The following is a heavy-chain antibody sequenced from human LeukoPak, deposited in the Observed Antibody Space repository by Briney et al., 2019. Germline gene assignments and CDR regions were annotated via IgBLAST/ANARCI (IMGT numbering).Heavy chain of an antibody. D-gene: IGHD4-17*01. CDR2: IYHSGTT. CDR3: ATYFYGEYGSYYFDY. Sequence: SGTLSLTCAVSGAFITNSHWWSWARQPPGKGLEWIGEIYHSGTTNYNPSLQSRVTMSVDESKNQFSLKLSSVAAADTAVYYCATYFYGEYGSYYFDYWGQGTLVTVSS. CDR1: GAFITNSHW. J-gene: IGHJ4*02. V-gene: IGHV4-4*02.